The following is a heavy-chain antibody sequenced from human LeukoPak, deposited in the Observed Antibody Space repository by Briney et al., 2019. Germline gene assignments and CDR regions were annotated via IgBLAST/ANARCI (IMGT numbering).Heavy chain of an antibody. CDR3: ARDVGKDADAFDI. V-gene: IGHV4-38-2*02. J-gene: IGHJ3*02. CDR2: IYHSGST. D-gene: IGHD3-10*01. Sequence: SETLSLTCTVSGYSISSGYYWGWIRQPPGKELEWIGSIYHSGSTYYNPSLKSRVTISVDTSKNQFSLKLSSVTAADTAVYYCARDVGKDADAFDIWGQGTMVTVSS. CDR1: GYSISSGYY.